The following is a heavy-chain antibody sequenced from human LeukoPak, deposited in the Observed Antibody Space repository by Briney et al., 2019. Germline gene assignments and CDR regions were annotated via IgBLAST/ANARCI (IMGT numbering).Heavy chain of an antibody. CDR2: IYYSGST. Sequence: SETLSLTCTVSGGSISSYYWSWIRQPPGKGLEWIGYIYYSGSTNYNPSLKSRVTISVDTSKNQFSLKLSSVTAADTAVYYCARVGPRYYDFWSGQAYYFDYWGQGTLVTVSS. J-gene: IGHJ4*02. CDR1: GGSISSYY. CDR3: ARVGPRYYDFWSGQAYYFDY. V-gene: IGHV4-59*01. D-gene: IGHD3-3*01.